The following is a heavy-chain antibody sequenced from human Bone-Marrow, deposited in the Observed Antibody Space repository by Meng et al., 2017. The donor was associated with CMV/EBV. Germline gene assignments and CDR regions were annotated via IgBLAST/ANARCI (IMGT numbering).Heavy chain of an antibody. CDR2: IRYDGSNK. CDR3: AREICSSTSCYIYYYYGMDV. CDR1: GFTFSSYG. J-gene: IGHJ6*02. Sequence: GGSLRLSCAASGFTFSSYGMHWVRQAPGKGLEWVAFIRYDGSNKYYADSVKGRFTISRDNAKNSLYLQMNSLRAEDTAVYYCAREICSSTSCYIYYYYGMDVWGQGTTVTVSS. D-gene: IGHD2-2*02. V-gene: IGHV3-30*02.